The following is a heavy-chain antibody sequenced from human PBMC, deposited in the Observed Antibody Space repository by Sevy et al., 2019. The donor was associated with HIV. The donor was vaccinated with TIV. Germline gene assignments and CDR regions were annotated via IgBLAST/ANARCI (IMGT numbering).Heavy chain of an antibody. J-gene: IGHJ4*02. V-gene: IGHV5-51*01. CDR2: IYPDDSDT. CDR3: ATSRSGYFDSSGYYIY. CDR1: GYSFNSHW. D-gene: IGHD3-22*01. Sequence: GESLKTSCKGSGYSFNSHWIGWVRHMPGKGLEWMGVIYPDDSDTRYSPSFQGQVTFSADKSISTAYLQWSSLKASDSAMYYCATSRSGYFDSSGYYIYWGQGTLVTVSS.